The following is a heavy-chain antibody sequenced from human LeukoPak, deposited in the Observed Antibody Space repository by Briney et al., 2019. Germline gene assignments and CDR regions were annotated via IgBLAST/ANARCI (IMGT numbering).Heavy chain of an antibody. V-gene: IGHV4-4*07. Sequence: PSETLSLTCTVSGGSISSYYWSWIRQPAGKGLEWIGRIYTSGSTDYNPSLKSRVTMSVDTSKNQFSLKLSSVTAADTAVYYCARALGGVVVVAATPDAYYYYYMDVWGKGTTVTVSS. CDR3: ARALGGVVVVAATPDAYYYYYMDV. CDR2: IYTSGST. J-gene: IGHJ6*03. D-gene: IGHD2-15*01. CDR1: GGSISSYY.